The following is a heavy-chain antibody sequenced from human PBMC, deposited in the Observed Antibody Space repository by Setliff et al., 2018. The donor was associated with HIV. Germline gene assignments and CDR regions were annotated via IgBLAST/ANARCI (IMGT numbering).Heavy chain of an antibody. CDR2: IYYSGSA. V-gene: IGHV4-30-4*08. J-gene: IGHJ4*02. CDR1: GGSLSSDYY. CDR3: VRGPQWLVQKGRVYYFDY. Sequence: PSETLSLTCTVSGGSLSSDYYWGWIRQAPGKGLEWIGCIYYSGSAYYNPSLQRRVTISVDTSKNQVSLKLNSMTAADTAVYFCVRGPQWLVQKGRVYYFDYWGQGTLVTVSS. D-gene: IGHD6-19*01.